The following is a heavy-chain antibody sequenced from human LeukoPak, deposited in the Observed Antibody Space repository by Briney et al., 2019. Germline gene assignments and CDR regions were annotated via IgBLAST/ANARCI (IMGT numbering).Heavy chain of an antibody. D-gene: IGHD6-19*01. Sequence: GESLKISCKGSGYSFTSYWIGWVRQMPGKGLEWMGIIYPGDSDTRYSPSFQGQVTISADKSISTAYLQWSSLKASDTAMYYCARHISGWYRTGRELDYFDYWGQGTLVTVSS. CDR2: IYPGDSDT. CDR3: ARHISGWYRTGRELDYFDY. CDR1: GYSFTSYW. J-gene: IGHJ4*02. V-gene: IGHV5-51*01.